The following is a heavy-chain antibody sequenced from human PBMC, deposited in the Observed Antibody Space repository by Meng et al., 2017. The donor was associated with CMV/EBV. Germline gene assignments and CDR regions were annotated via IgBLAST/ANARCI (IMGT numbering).Heavy chain of an antibody. CDR3: AKDHIAARPLYFDY. CDR2: IRYDGSNK. CDR1: GFTFSSYG. V-gene: IGHV3-30*02. J-gene: IGHJ4*02. D-gene: IGHD6-6*01. Sequence: SCAASGFTFSSYGMHWVRQAPGKGLEWVAFIRYDGSNKYYADSVKGRFTISRDNSKNTLYLQMNSLRAEDTAVYYCAKDHIAARPLYFDYWGQGTLVTVSS.